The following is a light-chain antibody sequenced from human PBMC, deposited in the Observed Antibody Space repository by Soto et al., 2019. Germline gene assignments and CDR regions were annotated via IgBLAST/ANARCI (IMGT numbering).Light chain of an antibody. J-gene: IGKJ1*01. CDR1: QDISRW. V-gene: IGKV1-5*03. Sequence: DIQMTQSRATLFASVGDVVIITCRASQDISRWLAWYQQKPGKAPKLLIYKASTLESGVPSRFRGSGSGTEFTLTISSLQPDDFATYHCQQYFSYRTFGQGSKVEIK. CDR3: QQYFSYRT. CDR2: KAS.